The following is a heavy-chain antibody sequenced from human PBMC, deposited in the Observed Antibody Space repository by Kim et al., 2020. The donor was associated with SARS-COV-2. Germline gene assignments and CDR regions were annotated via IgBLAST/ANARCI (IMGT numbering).Heavy chain of an antibody. CDR3: ARGDSGP. CDR1: GFTFSSYW. D-gene: IGHD1-26*01. CDR2: INSDASST. Sequence: GGSLRLSCTASGFTFSSYWMHWVRQAPGEGLVWVSRINSDASSTFYADSVKGRFTISRDNAKNTLYLQMNSLRAGDTAVYYCARGDSGPWGQGTLVTGSS. J-gene: IGHJ5*02. V-gene: IGHV3-74*01.